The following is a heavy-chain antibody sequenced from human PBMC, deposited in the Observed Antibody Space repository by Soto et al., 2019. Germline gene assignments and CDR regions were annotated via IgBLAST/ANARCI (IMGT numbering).Heavy chain of an antibody. CDR2: IYSGGST. CDR3: TRAGGGWLQLGYYYYGMDV. J-gene: IGHJ6*02. Sequence: PGGSLRLSCAASGFTVSSNYMSWVRQAPGKGLEWVSVIYSGGSTYYADSVKGRFTISRDNSKNTLYLQMNSLRAEDTAVYYCTRAGGGWLQLGYYYYGMDVWGQGTTVTVSS. CDR1: GFTVSSNY. V-gene: IGHV3-66*01. D-gene: IGHD1-1*01.